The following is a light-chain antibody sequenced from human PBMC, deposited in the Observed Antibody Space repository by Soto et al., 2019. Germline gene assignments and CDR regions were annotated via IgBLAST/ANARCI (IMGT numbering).Light chain of an antibody. J-gene: IGLJ2*01. CDR3: QAWDSSTENVV. CDR2: QDS. CDR1: KLGDKY. Sequence: SYELTQRPSVSVSPGQTASITCSGDKLGDKYACWYQQKPGQSPVLVIYQDSKRPSGIPERFSGSNSGNTATLTISGTQAMDEADYYCQAWDSSTENVVFGGGTKLTVL. V-gene: IGLV3-1*01.